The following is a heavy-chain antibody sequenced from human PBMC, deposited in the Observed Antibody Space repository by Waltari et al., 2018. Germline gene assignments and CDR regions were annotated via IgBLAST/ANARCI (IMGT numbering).Heavy chain of an antibody. D-gene: IGHD3-10*01. CDR3: ARARSLGFGELWAY. V-gene: IGHV4-39*07. Sequence: QLQLQESGQGLVKPSETLSLTCTVSGGSISSSSYYWGWIRQPPGKGLEWIGSIYYSGSTYYNPSPKSRGTISVDTSKNQCSLKLSSVTAADTAVYYCARARSLGFGELWAYWGQGTLVTVSS. CDR2: IYYSGST. J-gene: IGHJ4*02. CDR1: GGSISSSSYY.